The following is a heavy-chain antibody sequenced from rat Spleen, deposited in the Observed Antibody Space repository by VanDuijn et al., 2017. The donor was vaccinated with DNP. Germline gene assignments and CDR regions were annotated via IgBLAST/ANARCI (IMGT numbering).Heavy chain of an antibody. D-gene: IGHD5-1*01. V-gene: IGHV5-27*01. CDR3: ATSLTGRA. CDR2: ISTSGGST. Sequence: EVQLVESGGGLVQPGGSLKLSCAASGFTFSNYDMAWVRQAPTQGLEWVASISTSGGSTYYRDSVKGRFTISRDDAKSTLYLQMDSLRSEDTATYYCATSLTGRAWGQGVMVTVSS. CDR1: GFTFSNYD. J-gene: IGHJ2*01.